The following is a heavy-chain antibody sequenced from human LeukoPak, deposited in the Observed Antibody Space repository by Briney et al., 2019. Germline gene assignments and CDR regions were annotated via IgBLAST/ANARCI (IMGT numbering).Heavy chain of an antibody. D-gene: IGHD3-22*01. CDR3: ARYQNYYDSSGYYSTFDY. CDR1: GGSFSGYY. V-gene: IGHV4-4*09. CDR2: IYTSGST. Sequence: SETLSLTCAVYGGSFSGYYWSWIRQPPGKGLEWIGYIYTSGSTNYNPSLKSRVTISVDTSKNQFSLKLSSVTAADTAVYYCARYQNYYDSSGYYSTFDYWGQGTLVTVSS. J-gene: IGHJ4*02.